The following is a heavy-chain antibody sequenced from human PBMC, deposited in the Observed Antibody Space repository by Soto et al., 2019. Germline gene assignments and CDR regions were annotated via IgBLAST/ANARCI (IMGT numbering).Heavy chain of an antibody. CDR1: GYTFINSA. V-gene: IGHV1-18*04. Sequence: ASVKVSCKATGYTFINSAIAWVRQAPGQGLEWMGWISPYNGNTNYAQSVQGRVTITTDTSTSTAYMEIRSLRFDDTAVYYCARDQSSGVFDYWGQGTLVTSPQ. CDR2: ISPYNGNT. D-gene: IGHD3-22*01. J-gene: IGHJ4*02. CDR3: ARDQSSGVFDY.